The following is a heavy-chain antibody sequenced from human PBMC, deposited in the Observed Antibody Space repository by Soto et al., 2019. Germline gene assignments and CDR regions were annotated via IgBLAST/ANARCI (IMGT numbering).Heavy chain of an antibody. V-gene: IGHV3-30-3*01. CDR2: VSHDGNNQ. D-gene: IGHD2-21*01. J-gene: IGHJ2*01. CDR3: ARDGATQMWRPWYFDL. CDR1: GFTFSNYA. Sequence: QVQLVESGGSVVQPGRSLRLSCAVSGFTFSNYAMHWVRQAPGKGLEWVAIVSHDGNNQYYADSAKGRFTISRDNSENTLYLQMNSLRTEDTAVFYCARDGATQMWRPWYFDLWGRGTLVTVSS.